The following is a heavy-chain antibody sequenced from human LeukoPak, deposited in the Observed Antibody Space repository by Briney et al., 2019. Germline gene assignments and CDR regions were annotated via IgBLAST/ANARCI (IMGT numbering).Heavy chain of an antibody. CDR1: GGSISSFY. CDR3: AGVLRVEMVVNY. J-gene: IGHJ4*02. D-gene: IGHD3-22*01. V-gene: IGHV4-59*01. Sequence: PSETLPLTCTVSGGSISSFYWGWIRQPPGKGLEWIGHMHSSGNTNYNPSLKSRITMSVDTSKNQFSLKLSSVTAADTAIYWCAGVLRVEMVVNYWGQGTLVTVSS. CDR2: MHSSGNT.